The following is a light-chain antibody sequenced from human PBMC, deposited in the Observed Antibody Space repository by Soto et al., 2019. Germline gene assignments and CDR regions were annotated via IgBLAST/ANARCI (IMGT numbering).Light chain of an antibody. J-gene: IGKJ1*01. CDR2: HAS. V-gene: IGKV1-5*01. CDR1: QDIRKY. CDR3: QQYNSYS. Sequence: NQMTHSPSSLSASLGGRVTLTCQASQDIRKYLNWYQQKPGKAPKLLIYHASTLESGVPSRFSGSGSGTEFTLTISSLQPDDFATYSCQQYNSYSFGQGTKVDIK.